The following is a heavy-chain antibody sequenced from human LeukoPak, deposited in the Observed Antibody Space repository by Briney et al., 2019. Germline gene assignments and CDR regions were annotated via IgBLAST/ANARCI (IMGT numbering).Heavy chain of an antibody. J-gene: IGHJ4*02. V-gene: IGHV1-58*02. Sequence: SVKVSCKASGGTFSSYAISWVRQAPGQRLEWVGRIVAGSGNTNYAQKFQERVTITRDMSTSTAYMELSSLRSEDTAVYYCAADRCSGGSCYFDYWGQGTLVTVSS. CDR2: IVAGSGNT. CDR3: AADRCSGGSCYFDY. CDR1: GGTFSSYA. D-gene: IGHD2-15*01.